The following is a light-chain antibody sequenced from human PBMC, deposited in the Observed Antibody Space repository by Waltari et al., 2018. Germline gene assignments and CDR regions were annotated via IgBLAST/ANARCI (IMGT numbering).Light chain of an antibody. Sequence: DIQMTQSPSTLSASVGDRVTITCRASQRISSYLTWYQQKPGMAPKLLIYGVSSLESGVPSRFSGSGSGAEFTLTISSLQPDDFATYYCQYCYNQALTFGEGTKVEIK. V-gene: IGKV1-5*03. CDR3: QYCYNQALT. CDR1: QRISSY. CDR2: GVS. J-gene: IGKJ1*01.